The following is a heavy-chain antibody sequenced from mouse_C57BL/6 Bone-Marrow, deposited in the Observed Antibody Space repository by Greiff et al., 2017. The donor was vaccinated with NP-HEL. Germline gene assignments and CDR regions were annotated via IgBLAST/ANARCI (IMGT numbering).Heavy chain of an antibody. Sequence: EVQLQQSGPELVKPGASVKIPCKASGYTFTDYNMDWVKQSHGQSLEWIGDINPNTGGTIYNQKFKGKATLTVDKSSSTAYMELRSLTSEDTAVYYCARGRFPYFDYWGQGTTLTVSS. CDR1: GYTFTDYN. V-gene: IGHV1-18*01. CDR2: INPNTGGT. CDR3: ARGRFPYFDY. J-gene: IGHJ2*01.